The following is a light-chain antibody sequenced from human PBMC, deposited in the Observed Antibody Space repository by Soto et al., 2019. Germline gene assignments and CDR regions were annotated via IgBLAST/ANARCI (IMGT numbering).Light chain of an antibody. Sequence: QLVLTQSPCASASLGASVKLTCTLSSGHSSYAIAWHQQQPEKGPRYLMKLNSDGSHSKGDGIPDRFSGSSSGAERYLTISSLQSEDEADYYCQTWGTGPRVVFGGGTKLTVL. CDR2: LNSDGSH. V-gene: IGLV4-69*01. CDR1: SGHSSYA. J-gene: IGLJ2*01. CDR3: QTWGTGPRVV.